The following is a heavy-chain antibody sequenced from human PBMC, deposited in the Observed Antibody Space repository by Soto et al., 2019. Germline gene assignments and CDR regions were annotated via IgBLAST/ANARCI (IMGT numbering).Heavy chain of an antibody. CDR3: STDYLFPGILVRLDY. J-gene: IGHJ4*01. CDR1: GFSFSDAW. Sequence: PGGSLRLSCAASGFSFSDAWINWVRQAPGKGLEWVGRIKSKADGGTTDFAAPMKGRFAVSRDDSKNLAYLQIYSLKTEDTAVYYFSTDYLFPGILVRLDYWGNGTLVPVSP. CDR2: IKSKADGGTT. V-gene: IGHV3-15*07. D-gene: IGHD1-26*01.